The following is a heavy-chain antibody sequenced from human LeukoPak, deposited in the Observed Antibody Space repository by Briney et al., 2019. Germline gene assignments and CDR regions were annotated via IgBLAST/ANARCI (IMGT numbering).Heavy chain of an antibody. V-gene: IGHV3-21*01. CDR2: ISSSSSYI. Sequence: KSGGSLRLSCAASGFTFSSYSMNWVRQAPGKGLEWVSSISSSSSYIYYADSVKGRFTISRDNAKNSLYLQMNSLRAEDTAVYYCARDQVPLVVTQVAFDIWGQGTMVTVSS. D-gene: IGHD2-21*02. CDR1: GFTFSSYS. J-gene: IGHJ3*02. CDR3: ARDQVPLVVTQVAFDI.